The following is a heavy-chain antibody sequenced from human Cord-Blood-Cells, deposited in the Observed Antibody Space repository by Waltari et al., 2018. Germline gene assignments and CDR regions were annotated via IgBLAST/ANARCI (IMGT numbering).Heavy chain of an antibody. V-gene: IGHV4-59*01. J-gene: IGHJ4*02. D-gene: IGHD6-13*01. Sequence: QVQLQESGPGLVKPSETLSLTCTVSGGSISSYYWSWIRQPPGKGLEGLGYIYYSGSTNCNPSLKSRVTISGDTSKNQFSLKLSSVTAADTAVDYCASGVRSVGIAAAYYFDYWGQGTLVTVSS. CDR1: GGSISSYY. CDR2: IYYSGST. CDR3: ASGVRSVGIAAAYYFDY.